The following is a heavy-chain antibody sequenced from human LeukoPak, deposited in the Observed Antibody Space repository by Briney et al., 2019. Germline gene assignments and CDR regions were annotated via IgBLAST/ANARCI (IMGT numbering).Heavy chain of an antibody. CDR3: ARDREKYQLLRSYYYYYGMDV. CDR1: GFTFSSYG. D-gene: IGHD2-2*01. CDR2: LWYDGSNK. V-gene: IGHV3-33*01. Sequence: GGSLRVSCAASGFTFSSYGMRWVRQDPGKGLEWVAVLWYDGSNKYYADSVKGRFTISRDNSKNTLYLQMNSLRAEDTAVYYCARDREKYQLLRSYYYYYGMDVWGQGTTVTVSS. J-gene: IGHJ6*02.